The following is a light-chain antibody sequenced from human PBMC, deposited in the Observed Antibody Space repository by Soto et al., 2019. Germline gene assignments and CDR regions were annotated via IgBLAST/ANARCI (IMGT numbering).Light chain of an antibody. V-gene: IGKV3-15*01. J-gene: IGKJ1*01. CDR2: GAS. Sequence: EIVMTQSPATLSVSPGERATLSCRASQSVSSNLAWYQQKPGQAPRLLIYGASTRATGIPARFSGSGSGTEFTLTISSLQSEDFAVYYGQQYNNWPRTFGQRTKVDIK. CDR1: QSVSSN. CDR3: QQYNNWPRT.